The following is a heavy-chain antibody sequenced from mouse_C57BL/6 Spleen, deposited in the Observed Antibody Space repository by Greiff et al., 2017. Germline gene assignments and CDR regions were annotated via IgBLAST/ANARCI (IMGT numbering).Heavy chain of an antibody. CDR2: IYPSDSET. CDR3: ARENYEDYAMDY. Sequence: QVQLQQPGAELVRPGSSVKLSCKASGYTFTSYWMDWVKQRPGQGLDWIGNIYPSDSETHYNQKFKDKATLTVDKSSSTAYMQRSSLTSEDSAVYYCARENYEDYAMDYWGQGTSVTVSS. J-gene: IGHJ4*01. D-gene: IGHD1-1*01. CDR1: GYTFTSYW. V-gene: IGHV1-61*01.